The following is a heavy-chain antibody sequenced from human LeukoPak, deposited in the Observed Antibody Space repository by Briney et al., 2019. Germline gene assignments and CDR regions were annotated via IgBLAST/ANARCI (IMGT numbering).Heavy chain of an antibody. Sequence: ASVKVSCKASGYTFTSYDINWVRQATGQGLEWMGWMNPNSGNTGYAQKFQGRVTITGNTSISTAYMELSSLRSEDTAVYYCARVPSSSWYGARADYWGQGTLVTVSS. CDR1: GYTFTSYD. V-gene: IGHV1-8*03. J-gene: IGHJ4*02. CDR3: ARVPSSSWYGARADY. D-gene: IGHD6-13*01. CDR2: MNPNSGNT.